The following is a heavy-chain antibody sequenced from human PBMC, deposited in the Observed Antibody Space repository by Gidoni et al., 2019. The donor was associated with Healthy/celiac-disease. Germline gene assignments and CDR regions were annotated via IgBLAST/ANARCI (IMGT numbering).Heavy chain of an antibody. CDR1: GFTFSSYG. V-gene: IGHV3-74*01. D-gene: IGHD1-26*01. CDR2: INSDGSST. J-gene: IGHJ4*02. CDR3: ARDRIVGAIFDY. Sequence: EVQLVESGGGLVQPGGSLRLSCAASGFTFSSYGMHWVRQAPGKGLVWVSRINSDGSSTSYADSVKGRFTISRDNAKNTLYLQMNSLRDEDTAVYYCARDRIVGAIFDYWGQGTLVTVSS.